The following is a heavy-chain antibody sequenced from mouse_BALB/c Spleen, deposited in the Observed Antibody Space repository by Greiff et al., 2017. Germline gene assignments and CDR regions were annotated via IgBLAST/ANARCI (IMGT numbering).Heavy chain of an antibody. D-gene: IGHD1-2*01. J-gene: IGHJ4*01. V-gene: IGHV1-4*02. CDR3: ARGDNYGYGAMDY. CDR2: INPSSGYT. CDR1: GYTFTSYT. Sequence: VQLQQSAAELARPGASVKMSCKASGYTFTSYTMHWVKQRPGQGLEWIGYINPSSGYTEYNQKFKDKITLTADKSSSTAYMQLSSLTSEDSAVYYCARGDNYGYGAMDYWGQGGSVTDSS.